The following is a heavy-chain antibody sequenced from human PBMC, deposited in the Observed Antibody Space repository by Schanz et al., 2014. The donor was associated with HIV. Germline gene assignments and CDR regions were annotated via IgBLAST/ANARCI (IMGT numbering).Heavy chain of an antibody. V-gene: IGHV1-2*02. D-gene: IGHD2-2*02. CDR3: ARDVSVDCTGINNCYTRKWFDP. CDR1: GYTFTDYF. Sequence: QVQLVQSGAAVKKPGASVKVSCKASGYTFTDYFVHWVRQAPGQGLEWMGWINPNEGDTKFAQKFRGRVTMTRDTSISTAYMELTRLRYDDTAVYYCARDVSVDCTGINNCYTRKWFDPWGQGTLVTVSS. CDR2: INPNEGDT. J-gene: IGHJ5*02.